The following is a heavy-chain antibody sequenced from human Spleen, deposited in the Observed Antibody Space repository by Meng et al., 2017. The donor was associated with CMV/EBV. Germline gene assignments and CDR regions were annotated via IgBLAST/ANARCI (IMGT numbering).Heavy chain of an antibody. Sequence: ASVKVSCKASGYTFTGQYIHWVRQAPGHGLEWMGWINPNSGGTNYEQKFQGRVTMTRDTSISTAYMELSSLRSEDTAVYYCARRIADYTTGFYYYGMDVWGQGTTVTVSS. CDR1: GYTFTGQY. D-gene: IGHD4-11*01. CDR3: ARRIADYTTGFYYYGMDV. V-gene: IGHV1-2*02. CDR2: INPNSGGT. J-gene: IGHJ6*02.